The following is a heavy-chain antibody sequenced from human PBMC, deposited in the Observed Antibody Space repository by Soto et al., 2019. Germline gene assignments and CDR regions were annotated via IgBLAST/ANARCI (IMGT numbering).Heavy chain of an antibody. CDR3: ARDYYKYYDSSGYYRSPAY. CDR1: GFTFSSYA. V-gene: IGHV3-23*01. Sequence: GGSLRLSCAASGFTFSSYAVSWVRQPPGKGLEWVSAISTSGGSTYYADSVKGRFTISRDNSRNTLFLQMNSLRAEDTAVYYCARDYYKYYDSSGYYRSPAYWGQGTLVTVSS. CDR2: ISTSGGST. J-gene: IGHJ4*02. D-gene: IGHD3-22*01.